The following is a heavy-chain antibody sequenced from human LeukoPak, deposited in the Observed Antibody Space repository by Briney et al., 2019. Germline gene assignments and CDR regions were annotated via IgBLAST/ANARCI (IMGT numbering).Heavy chain of an antibody. V-gene: IGHV3-74*01. CDR3: AREHKQWLGFDY. D-gene: IGHD6-19*01. CDR1: GFTFSSYW. J-gene: IGHJ4*02. CDR2: INSDGSST. Sequence: GGSLRLSCAASGFTFSSYWMHWVRQAPGKGLVWVSRINSDGSSTSYADSVKGRFTISRDNSKNTLYLQMNSLRAEDTAVYYCAREHKQWLGFDYWGQGTLVTVSS.